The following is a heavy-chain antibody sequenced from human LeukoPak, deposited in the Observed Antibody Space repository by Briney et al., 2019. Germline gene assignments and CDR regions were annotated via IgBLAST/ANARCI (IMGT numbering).Heavy chain of an antibody. CDR3: ARAVVPWGYLDY. Sequence: ASVKVSCKASGYTFTSYGISWVRQAPGQGLEWMGWISAYNGNTNYAQNLQGRVTMTTDTPTSTAYMELRCLRSDDTAVYYCARAVVPWGYLDYWGLGTLVTVSS. J-gene: IGHJ4*02. CDR2: ISAYNGNT. CDR1: GYTFTSYG. V-gene: IGHV1-18*01. D-gene: IGHD3-22*01.